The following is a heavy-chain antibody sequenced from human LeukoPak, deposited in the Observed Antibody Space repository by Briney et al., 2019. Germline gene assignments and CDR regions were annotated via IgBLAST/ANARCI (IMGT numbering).Heavy chain of an antibody. J-gene: IGHJ4*02. Sequence: PSETLSLTCTVSGVSISSYYWSWIRQPAGKRLEWIGRIYTSGSTNYNPSLKSRVTMSVDTSKNQFSLKLSSVTAADTAVYYCARDSITYSSGWGGYYFDYWGQGTLVTVSS. CDR2: IYTSGST. V-gene: IGHV4-4*07. CDR3: ARDSITYSSGWGGYYFDY. D-gene: IGHD6-19*01. CDR1: GVSISSYY.